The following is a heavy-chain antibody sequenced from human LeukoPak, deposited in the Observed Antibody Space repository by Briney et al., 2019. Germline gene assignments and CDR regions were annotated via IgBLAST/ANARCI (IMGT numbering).Heavy chain of an antibody. J-gene: IGHJ5*02. CDR1: GDSISSATHY. V-gene: IGHV4-39*07. CDR3: VRGRYSSGWFKDKNWFDP. CDR2: IHHTGSS. D-gene: IGHD6-19*01. Sequence: SETLSLTCTVSGDSISSATHYWNWIRQPPGKGLEWIGSIHHTGSSYYTPSLKSRVTISIDTSKNQFSLKLSSVTAADTAVYYCVRGRYSSGWFKDKNWFDPWGQGIPVTVSS.